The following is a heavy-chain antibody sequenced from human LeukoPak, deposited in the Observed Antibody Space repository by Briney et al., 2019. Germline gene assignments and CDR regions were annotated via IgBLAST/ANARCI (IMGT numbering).Heavy chain of an antibody. CDR2: ISAYNGNT. CDR3: ARGSAYYYGSGSSHDY. J-gene: IGHJ4*02. V-gene: IGHV1-18*01. Sequence: ASVKVSCKASGYTFTSYGISWVRQAPGQGLEWMGWISAYNGNTNYAQKLQGRVTMTTDTSMSTAYMGLRSLRSDDTAVYYCARGSAYYYGSGSSHDYWGPGTLVTVSS. D-gene: IGHD3-10*01. CDR1: GYTFTSYG.